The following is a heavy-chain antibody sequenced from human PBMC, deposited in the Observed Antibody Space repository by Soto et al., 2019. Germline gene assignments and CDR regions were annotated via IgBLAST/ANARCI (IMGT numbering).Heavy chain of an antibody. V-gene: IGHV2-70*11. CDR2: IAWDDDK. J-gene: IGHJ4*02. Sequence: SGSTLANPTQTLTLTCTFSGFSLSTRGMCVSWIRQPPGKPLEWHARIAWDDDKYYSTSLKTTLAISKDTSKNQVVLTMTNVDTVESDTYYCARINPVLRTFDYWGQGTLVTVSS. CDR3: ARINPVLRTFDY. CDR1: GFSLSTRGMC.